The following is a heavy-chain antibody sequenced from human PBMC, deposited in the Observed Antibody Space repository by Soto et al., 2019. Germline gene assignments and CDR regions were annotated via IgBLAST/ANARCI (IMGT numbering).Heavy chain of an antibody. CDR1: GDTLSRFA. V-gene: IGHV1-69*01. J-gene: IGHJ6*02. Sequence: QVHLVQSGAEVKKPGSSVNVSCKASGDTLSRFAIAWVRQAPGRGLEWMGGILSYFRRPDYAPKFQGRITISADESSNIAYMQLSSLRSDDTAIYFCATTEASISSYRDDYYYSGLHVWGQGTPVTVSS. D-gene: IGHD5-12*01. CDR3: ATTEASISSYRDDYYYSGLHV. CDR2: ILSYFRRP.